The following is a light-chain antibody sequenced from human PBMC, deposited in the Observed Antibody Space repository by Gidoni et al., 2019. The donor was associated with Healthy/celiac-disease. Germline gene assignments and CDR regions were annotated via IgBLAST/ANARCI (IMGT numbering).Light chain of an antibody. V-gene: IGKV1-8*01. Sequence: AIRMTQSPSSFSASTGDRVTITCRASQGISSYLAWNQQRPGKAPKLLIYAASTLQSGVPSRFSGSGSGTDFTLTISCLQSEEFATYFCQQYYSYPLTFGQGTKVEIK. CDR2: AAS. CDR1: QGISSY. J-gene: IGKJ1*01. CDR3: QQYYSYPLT.